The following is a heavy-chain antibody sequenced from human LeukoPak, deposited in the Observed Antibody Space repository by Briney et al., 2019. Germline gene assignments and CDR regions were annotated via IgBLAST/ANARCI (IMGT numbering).Heavy chain of an antibody. V-gene: IGHV3-7*01. J-gene: IGHJ4*02. CDR2: IKEDGSGK. CDR3: ARGGFQTDY. Sequence: PGGSLRLPCAASGFTFSSNWMSWVRQAPGKGLEWVANIKEDGSGKNYVDSVKGRFTISRDNAKNSLYLQMNSLRAEDTAVYYCARGGFQTDYWGQGTLVTVSS. CDR1: GFTFSSNW.